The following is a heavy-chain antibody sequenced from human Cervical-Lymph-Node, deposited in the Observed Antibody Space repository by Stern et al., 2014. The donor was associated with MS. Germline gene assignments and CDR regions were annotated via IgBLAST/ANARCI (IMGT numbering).Heavy chain of an antibody. Sequence: QVQLVESGAEVKPPGASVKLSCKASGYTFTSYYMHWVRQAPGLGLEWMGIINPSGGSTNYAQKLQGRVTMTRDTSTSTVYMELNSLRSEDTAVYYCAREVAGHRLGMMDVWGQGTSVTVSS. CDR1: GYTFTSYY. D-gene: IGHD6-19*01. J-gene: IGHJ6*02. CDR2: INPSGGST. CDR3: AREVAGHRLGMMDV. V-gene: IGHV1-46*01.